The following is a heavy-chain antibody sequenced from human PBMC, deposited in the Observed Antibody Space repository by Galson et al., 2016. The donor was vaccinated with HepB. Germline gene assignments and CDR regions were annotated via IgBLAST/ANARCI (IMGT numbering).Heavy chain of an antibody. D-gene: IGHD3-9*01. CDR3: ARAGSSLTAYYN. Sequence: SVKVSCKASGYTFTNYDINWVRQAPGQGLEWMGGSNAIFGPANYAQKFQGRVTITADGSTSTAYMEMRSLRSEDTAVYYCARAGSSLTAYYNWGQGTLVTVSS. CDR2: SNAIFGPA. V-gene: IGHV1-69*13. J-gene: IGHJ4*02. CDR1: GYTFTNYD.